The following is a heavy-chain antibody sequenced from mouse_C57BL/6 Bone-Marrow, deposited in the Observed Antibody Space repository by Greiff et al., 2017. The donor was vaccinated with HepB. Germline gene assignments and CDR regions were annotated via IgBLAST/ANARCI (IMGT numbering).Heavy chain of an antibody. Sequence: QVQLKQPGAELVKPGASVKMSCKASGYTFTSYWITWVKQRPGQGLEWIGDIYPGSGSTNYNEKFKSKATLTVDTSSSTAYMQLSSLTSEDSAVYYCARGRYDYPYYAMDYWGQGTSVTVSS. CDR3: ARGRYDYPYYAMDY. J-gene: IGHJ4*01. D-gene: IGHD2-4*01. CDR1: GYTFTSYW. V-gene: IGHV1-55*01. CDR2: IYPGSGST.